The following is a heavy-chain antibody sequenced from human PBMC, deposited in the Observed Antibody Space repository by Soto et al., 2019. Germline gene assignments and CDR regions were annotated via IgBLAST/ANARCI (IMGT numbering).Heavy chain of an antibody. CDR3: ARVSGYDYYYYYYMDV. CDR1: GYTFTSYD. D-gene: IGHD5-12*01. J-gene: IGHJ6*03. V-gene: IGHV1-8*01. CDR2: MNPNSGNT. Sequence: ASVPVSCKASGYTFTSYDINWVRQAPGQGLEWMGWMNPNSGNTGYAQKFQGRATMTRNTSISTAYMELSSLRSEDTAVYYCARVSGYDYYYYYYMDVWGKGTTVTVSS.